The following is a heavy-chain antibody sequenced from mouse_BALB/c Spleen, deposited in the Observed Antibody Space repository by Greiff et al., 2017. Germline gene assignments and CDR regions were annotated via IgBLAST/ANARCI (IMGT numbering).Heavy chain of an antibody. CDR2: IDPANGNT. V-gene: IGHV14-3*02. CDR3: ARGGFDY. Sequence: VQLQQSGAELVKPGASVKLSCTASGFNFTDSYMHWVKQRPEQGLEWIGRIDPANGNTKYDPKFQGKATITADTSSNTAYLQLSSLTSEDTAVYYSARGGFDYWGQGTTLTVAS. J-gene: IGHJ2*01. CDR1: GFNFTDSY.